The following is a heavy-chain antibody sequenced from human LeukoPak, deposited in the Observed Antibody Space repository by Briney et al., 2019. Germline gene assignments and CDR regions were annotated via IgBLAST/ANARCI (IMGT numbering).Heavy chain of an antibody. CDR2: IYYSGST. CDR1: GGSISSGGSF. D-gene: IGHD3-16*01. J-gene: IGHJ6*02. CDR3: ARDGGYGPDFHYHGMDV. Sequence: RPSETLSLTCTVSGGSISSGGSFWNWIRQHPGKGLEWIGYIYYSGSTYYNPSLKSRVTMLVDTSKNQFSLKPSSVTAADTAVYYCARDGGYGPDFHYHGMDVWGQGTTVTVSS. V-gene: IGHV4-31*03.